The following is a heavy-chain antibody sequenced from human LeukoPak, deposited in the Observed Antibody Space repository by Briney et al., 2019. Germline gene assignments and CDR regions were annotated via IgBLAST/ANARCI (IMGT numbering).Heavy chain of an antibody. J-gene: IGHJ3*02. D-gene: IGHD4-23*01. Sequence: ASVKVSCKASGYKFNTYGISWVRQAPGQGLAWMGCISAYNGKTDYAQKFQGRGTMTTDTSTSTAYMELRSLRSDDTAVYYCARPDYGGNRGAFDIWGQGTMVTVSS. CDR2: ISAYNGKT. V-gene: IGHV1-18*01. CDR3: ARPDYGGNRGAFDI. CDR1: GYKFNTYG.